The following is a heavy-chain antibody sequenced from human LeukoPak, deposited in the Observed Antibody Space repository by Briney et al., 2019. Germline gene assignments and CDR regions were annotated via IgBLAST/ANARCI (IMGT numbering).Heavy chain of an antibody. CDR2: ISGSGGST. CDR3: ARERFGDYVWGSYRYLFDY. D-gene: IGHD3-16*02. Sequence: PGGSLRLSCAASGFTFSSYAMSWVRQAPGKGLEWVSAISGSGGSTYYADSVKGRFTISRDNSKNTLYLQMNSLRAEDTAVYYCARERFGDYVWGSYRYLFDYWGQGTLVTVSS. CDR1: GFTFSSYA. V-gene: IGHV3-23*01. J-gene: IGHJ4*02.